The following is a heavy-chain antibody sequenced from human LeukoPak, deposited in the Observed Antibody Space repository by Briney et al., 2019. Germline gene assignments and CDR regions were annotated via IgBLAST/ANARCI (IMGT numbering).Heavy chain of an antibody. CDR1: GFTFSAYT. CDR3: AELGITMIGGV. J-gene: IGHJ6*04. Sequence: GGSLRLSCEGSGFTFSAYTINWVRQAPGKGLEWVSYISSSGSTIYYADSVKGRFTISRDNAKNSLYLQMNSLRAEDTAVYYCAELGITMIGGVWGKGTTVTISS. D-gene: IGHD3-10*02. CDR2: ISSSGSTI. V-gene: IGHV3-48*04.